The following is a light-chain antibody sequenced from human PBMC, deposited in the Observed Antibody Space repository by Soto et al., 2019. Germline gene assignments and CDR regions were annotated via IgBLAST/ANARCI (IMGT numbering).Light chain of an antibody. CDR2: WAS. CDR3: QQYYSTPLRT. V-gene: IGKV4-1*01. Sequence: DIVMTQSPDSLAVSLGERATINCKSSQSVLYSSNNKNYLAWYQQKPGQPPKLLIYWASTRESGVRDRFSGSGSGTDFTLTISSLQAEDVAVYYCQQYYSTPLRTFGQGTKVEIK. J-gene: IGKJ1*01. CDR1: QSVLYSSNNKNY.